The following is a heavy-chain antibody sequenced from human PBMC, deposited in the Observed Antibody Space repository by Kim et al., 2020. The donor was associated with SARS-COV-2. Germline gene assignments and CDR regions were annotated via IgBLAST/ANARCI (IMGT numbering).Heavy chain of an antibody. J-gene: IGHJ4*02. CDR3: ARDRGDDYGDALDC. V-gene: IGHV3-48*02. D-gene: IGHD4-17*01. Sequence: AASVKARFTISRDNTNNSLYLQTSRLRDEDTAVYYCARDRGDDYGDALDCWGQGTLVAVSS.